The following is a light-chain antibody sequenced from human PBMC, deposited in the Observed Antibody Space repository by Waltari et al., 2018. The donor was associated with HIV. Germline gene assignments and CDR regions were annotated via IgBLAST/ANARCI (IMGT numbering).Light chain of an antibody. CDR2: AAS. J-gene: IGKJ4*01. Sequence: DIQMTQSPSSLSASVGARVTITCRASQGIGDDLGWYQQRPGKAPKRLIYAASSLQSGVPSRFSGSGSGTEFTLTISSLQPEDFATYYCLQHSTFPLTFGGGTTVEIK. V-gene: IGKV1-17*01. CDR1: QGIGDD. CDR3: LQHSTFPLT.